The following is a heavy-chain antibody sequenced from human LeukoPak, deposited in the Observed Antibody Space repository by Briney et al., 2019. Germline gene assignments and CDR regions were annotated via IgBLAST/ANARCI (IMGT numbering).Heavy chain of an antibody. V-gene: IGHV4-39*01. CDR1: GGSISSYY. CDR2: IYYTGST. CDR3: ARHLGGSSKIDS. D-gene: IGHD1-26*01. J-gene: IGHJ4*02. Sequence: PSETLSLTCTVSGGSISSYYWSWIRQPPGKGLEWIGTIYYTGSTYYNPSLKSRVTISLDTSNNQFSLKLSSVTATDTAVHYCARHLGGSSKIDSWGQGTLVTVSS.